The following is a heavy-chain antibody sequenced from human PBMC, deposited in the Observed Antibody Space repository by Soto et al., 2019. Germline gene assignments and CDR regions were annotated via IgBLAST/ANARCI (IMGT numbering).Heavy chain of an antibody. J-gene: IGHJ4*02. Sequence: SETLSLTCTVSGGSISSYYWSWIRQPPGKGLEWIGYIYYSGSTNYNPSLKSRVTISVDTSKNQFSLKLSSVTAADTAVYYCARAGMTTEYFDYWGQGTLVTVSS. CDR2: IYYSGST. V-gene: IGHV4-59*01. D-gene: IGHD4-4*01. CDR3: ARAGMTTEYFDY. CDR1: GGSISSYY.